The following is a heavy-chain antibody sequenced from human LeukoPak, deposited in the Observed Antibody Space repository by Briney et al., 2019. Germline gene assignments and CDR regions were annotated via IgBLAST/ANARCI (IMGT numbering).Heavy chain of an antibody. J-gene: IGHJ3*02. CDR2: IYYSGST. V-gene: IGHV4-59*12. CDR1: GGSISSYY. D-gene: IGHD3-22*01. Sequence: SETLSLTCTVSGGSISSYYWSWIRQPPGEGLEWIGYIYYSGSTNYNPSLKSRVTISVDTSKNQFSLKLSSVTAADTAVYYCARGDYYDSSGYQGAFDIWGQGTMVTVSS. CDR3: ARGDYYDSSGYQGAFDI.